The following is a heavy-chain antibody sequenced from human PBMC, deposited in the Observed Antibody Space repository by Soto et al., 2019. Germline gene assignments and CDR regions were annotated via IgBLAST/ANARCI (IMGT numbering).Heavy chain of an antibody. V-gene: IGHV4-39*07. D-gene: IGHD3-10*01. CDR3: ARDWTYYGSGSYYYYYGMDV. J-gene: IGHJ6*02. CDR1: GGSISSSSYY. Sequence: SETLSLTCTVSGGSISSSSYYWGWIRQPPGKGLEWIGSIYYSGSTYYNPSLKSRVTISVDTSKNQFSLKLSSVTAADTAVYYCARDWTYYGSGSYYYYYGMDVWGQGTTVTVSS. CDR2: IYYSGST.